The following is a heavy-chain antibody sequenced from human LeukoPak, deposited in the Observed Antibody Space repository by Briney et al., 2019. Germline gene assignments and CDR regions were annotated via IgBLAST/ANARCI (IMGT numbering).Heavy chain of an antibody. Sequence: SETLSLTCTVSGGSISGYYWSWIRQPPGKGLEWIGEINHSGSTNYNPSLKSRVTISVDTSKNQFSLKLSSVTAADTAVYYCARPGTGTTQGAFDIWGQGTMVTVSS. V-gene: IGHV4-34*01. D-gene: IGHD1-1*01. CDR2: INHSGST. J-gene: IGHJ3*02. CDR1: GGSISGYY. CDR3: ARPGTGTTQGAFDI.